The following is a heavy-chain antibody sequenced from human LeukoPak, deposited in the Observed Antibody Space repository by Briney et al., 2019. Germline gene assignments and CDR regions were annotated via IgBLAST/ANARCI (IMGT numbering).Heavy chain of an antibody. D-gene: IGHD5-24*01. Sequence: GGSPRLSCAASGFTFNSYAMHWVRQAPGKGLEWVAVISYDGSNKYYVDSVKGRFTISRDNSKNTLYLQMNSLRAEDTAVYYCARDLLMAMTVLYYYYGMDVWGQGTTVTVSS. CDR1: GFTFNSYA. J-gene: IGHJ6*02. CDR3: ARDLLMAMTVLYYYYGMDV. CDR2: ISYDGSNK. V-gene: IGHV3-30-3*01.